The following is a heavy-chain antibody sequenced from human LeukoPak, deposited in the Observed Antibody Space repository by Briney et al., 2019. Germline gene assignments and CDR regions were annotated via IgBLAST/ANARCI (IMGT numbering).Heavy chain of an antibody. CDR3: TRVFSGWLPFYFDY. J-gene: IGHJ4*02. D-gene: IGHD5-12*01. Sequence: GGSLRLSCTASGFNFGDFGMSWVRQAPGKGLEWGSFMRSESYGGTTEYAASVEGRFTISRDDSKSIVYLEMKSLKTEDTALYFCTRVFSGWLPFYFDYWGQGALVTVSS. CDR2: MRSESYGGTT. CDR1: GFNFGDFG. V-gene: IGHV3-49*04.